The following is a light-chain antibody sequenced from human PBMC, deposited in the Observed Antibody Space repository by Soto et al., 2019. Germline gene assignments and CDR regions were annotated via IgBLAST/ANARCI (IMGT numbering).Light chain of an antibody. CDR2: ATS. V-gene: IGKV1-9*01. J-gene: IGKJ2*01. Sequence: DIQLTQSPSFLSASLGDRVTITCRASQGISNSLAWYQQKSGTAPKLLIYATSILQRGVPSRFSGSGSGTEFTLTISSLQPEDFATYYCQQLDSHPLTFGQGNKLEIK. CDR1: QGISNS. CDR3: QQLDSHPLT.